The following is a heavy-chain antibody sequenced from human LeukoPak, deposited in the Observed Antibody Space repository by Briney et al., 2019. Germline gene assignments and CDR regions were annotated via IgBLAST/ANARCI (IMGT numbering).Heavy chain of an antibody. D-gene: IGHD6-13*01. V-gene: IGHV1-69*04. CDR2: IIPILGIA. J-gene: IGHJ5*02. Sequence: GASAKVSCKASGGTFSSYAISWVRQAPGQGLEWMGRIIPILGIANYAQKFQGRVTITADKSTSTAYMELSSLRSEDTAVYYCASIRGGYSSRGALEEEPFDPWGQGTLVTVPS. CDR3: ASIRGGYSSRGALEEEPFDP. CDR1: GGTFSSYA.